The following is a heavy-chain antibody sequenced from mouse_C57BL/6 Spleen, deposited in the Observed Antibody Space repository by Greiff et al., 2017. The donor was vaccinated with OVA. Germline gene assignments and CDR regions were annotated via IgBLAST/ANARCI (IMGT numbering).Heavy chain of an antibody. CDR1: GYTFTSYW. J-gene: IGHJ1*03. Sequence: QVQLQQPGAALVRPGSSVKLSCKASGYTFTSYWMHWVKQRPIQGLEWIGNIDPSDSETHYNQKFKDKATLTVDKSSSTAYMQLSSLTSEDSAVYYCARWGTTVVAHWYFDVWGTGTTVTVSS. CDR3: ARWGTTVVAHWYFDV. D-gene: IGHD1-1*01. V-gene: IGHV1-52*01. CDR2: IDPSDSET.